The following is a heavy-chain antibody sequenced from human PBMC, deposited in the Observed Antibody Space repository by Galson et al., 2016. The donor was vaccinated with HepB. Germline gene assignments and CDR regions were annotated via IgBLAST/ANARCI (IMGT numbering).Heavy chain of an antibody. Sequence: ETLSLTCTVSGASIRSYHWNWIRQSPGKGLEWIGYIYHSVTTNYNFSFKTRVTMSIDSSKNQVSLKLTSMTAADTAVYYRARGPEVGRSGSYWAHYFDSWGPGSLVTVSS. V-gene: IGHV4-59*01. D-gene: IGHD5-12*01. CDR2: IYHSVTT. CDR1: GASIRSYH. J-gene: IGHJ4*02. CDR3: ARGPEVGRSGSYWAHYFDS.